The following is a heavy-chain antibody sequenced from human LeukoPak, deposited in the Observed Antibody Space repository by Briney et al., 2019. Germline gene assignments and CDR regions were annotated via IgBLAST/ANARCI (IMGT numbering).Heavy chain of an antibody. CDR2: IRSKAYGGTT. Sequence: QPGRSLRLSCTASGFTFGDYAMSWVRQAPGKGLEWVGFIRSKAYGGTTEYAASVKGRFTISRDDSKSIAYLQMNSLKTEDTAVYYCTREAPYMYYFDSSNAFDIWGQGTMVTVSS. J-gene: IGHJ3*02. D-gene: IGHD3-22*01. V-gene: IGHV3-49*04. CDR1: GFTFGDYA. CDR3: TREAPYMYYFDSSNAFDI.